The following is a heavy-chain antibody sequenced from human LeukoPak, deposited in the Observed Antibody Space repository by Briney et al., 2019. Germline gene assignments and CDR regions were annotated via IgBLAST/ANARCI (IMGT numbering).Heavy chain of an antibody. CDR2: IYSSGST. CDR1: GFTVISNY. CDR3: TRAEFSNSFDD. Sequence: GGSLRLSCAASGFTVISNYMSWVRHTPGRSLEWVAFIYSSGSTYYAETAEGRFTISRDRSKNTLYLEMTSLRVEDTAVYYCTRAEFSNSFDDWGQGTLVIVSS. V-gene: IGHV3-66*01. J-gene: IGHJ4*02. D-gene: IGHD6-6*01.